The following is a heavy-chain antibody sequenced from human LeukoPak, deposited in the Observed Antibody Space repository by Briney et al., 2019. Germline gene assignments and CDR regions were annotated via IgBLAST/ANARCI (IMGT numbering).Heavy chain of an antibody. Sequence: GGSLRLSCAASGFTLSSYWMSWIRQAPGKGLEWVANIKQDGSEKYYVDSVKGRFTISRDNAKNSLYLQMNSLRAEDTGVYYCARDPSSNYYFDYWGQGTLVTVSS. D-gene: IGHD4-11*01. J-gene: IGHJ4*02. CDR3: ARDPSSNYYFDY. CDR1: GFTLSSYW. CDR2: IKQDGSEK. V-gene: IGHV3-7*01.